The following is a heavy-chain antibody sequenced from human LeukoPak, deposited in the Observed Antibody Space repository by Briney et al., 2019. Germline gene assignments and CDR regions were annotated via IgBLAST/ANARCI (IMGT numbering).Heavy chain of an antibody. D-gene: IGHD6-6*01. Sequence: PSETLSLTCTVSGYSISSGYYWSWIRQPPGKGLEWTGNIYYSGSTNYSPSLKSRVTISLDTSKNQFSLKLSSVTAADTAVYYCARGAAFSSSSGIYFDFWGQGTLVTVSS. CDR1: GYSISSGYY. CDR2: IYYSGST. J-gene: IGHJ4*02. V-gene: IGHV4-61*01. CDR3: ARGAAFSSSSGIYFDF.